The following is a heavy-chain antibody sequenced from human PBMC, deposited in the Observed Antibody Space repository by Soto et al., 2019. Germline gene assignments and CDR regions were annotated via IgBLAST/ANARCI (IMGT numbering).Heavy chain of an antibody. V-gene: IGHV3-48*03. Sequence: PGGSLRLSCAASGFTFSSYKMNWVRQAPGKGLEWVSYISSSGSTIYYADSVKGRFTISRDNAKNSLYLQMNSLRAEDTAVYYCARDHKGGYYYYGMDVWGQGTTVTVSS. CDR2: ISSSGSTI. CDR1: GFTFSSYK. CDR3: ARDHKGGYYYYGMDV. J-gene: IGHJ6*02.